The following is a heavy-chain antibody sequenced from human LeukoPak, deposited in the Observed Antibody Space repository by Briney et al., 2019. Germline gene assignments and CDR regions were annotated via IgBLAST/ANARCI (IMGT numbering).Heavy chain of an antibody. Sequence: GGSLRLSCAASGFTFSSYAMSWVRQAPGKGLEWVANIKQDGSEKYYVDSVKGRFTISRDNAKNSLYLQMNSLRAEDTAVYYCARGHSSGWYSYWGQGTLVTVSS. D-gene: IGHD6-19*01. CDR3: ARGHSSGWYSY. CDR2: IKQDGSEK. CDR1: GFTFSSYA. J-gene: IGHJ4*02. V-gene: IGHV3-7*01.